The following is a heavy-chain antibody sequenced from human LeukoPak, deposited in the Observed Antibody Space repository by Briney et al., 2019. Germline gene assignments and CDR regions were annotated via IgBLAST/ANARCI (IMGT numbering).Heavy chain of an antibody. Sequence: GGSLRLSCAASRFTLSSFAMSWVRQAPGKGLEWVSAISGSGGSTYYADSVKGRFTISRDNSKNTLFLQMNSLRAEDTAVYYCAKDRSCTGSSCNVGSWGQGTMVTVSS. CDR3: AKDRSCTGSSCNVGS. CDR2: ISGSGGST. V-gene: IGHV3-23*01. D-gene: IGHD2-2*01. J-gene: IGHJ3*01. CDR1: RFTLSSFA.